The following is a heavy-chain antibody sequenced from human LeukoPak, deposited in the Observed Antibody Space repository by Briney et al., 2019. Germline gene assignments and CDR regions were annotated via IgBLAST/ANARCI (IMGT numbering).Heavy chain of an antibody. Sequence: PGGSLRLSCAAPGFTFSNYAMTWVRHAPGKGLQRVSTISVSGDNTYCADSVNGRFTICRDNSNNTLYLQMNSLRADDAAMYDCAKRNSGGPYFFAYWGQGSLVTLSS. CDR3: AKRNSGGPYFFAY. CDR2: ISVSGDNT. D-gene: IGHD3-10*01. V-gene: IGHV3-23*01. CDR1: GFTFSNYA. J-gene: IGHJ4*02.